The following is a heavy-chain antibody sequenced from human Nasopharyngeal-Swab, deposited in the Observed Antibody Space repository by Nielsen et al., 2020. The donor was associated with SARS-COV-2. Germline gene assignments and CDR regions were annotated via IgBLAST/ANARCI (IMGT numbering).Heavy chain of an antibody. CDR1: GFTFSSYG. V-gene: IGHV3-30*18. Sequence: GESLKISCAASGFTFSSYGMHWVRQAPGKGLEWVAVISYDGSNKYYADSVKGRFTISRDNSKNTLYLQMNSLRAEDTAVYYCAKEAEYYDILTGYYLSLGYGMDVWGQGTTVTVSS. CDR3: AKEAEYYDILTGYYLSLGYGMDV. CDR2: ISYDGSNK. D-gene: IGHD3-9*01. J-gene: IGHJ6*02.